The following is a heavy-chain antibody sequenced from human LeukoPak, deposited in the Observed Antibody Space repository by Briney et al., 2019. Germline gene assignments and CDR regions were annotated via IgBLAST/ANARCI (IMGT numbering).Heavy chain of an antibody. CDR1: GYTFSSYG. CDR2: ISAYNGKT. Sequence: ASVKVSCKASGYTFSSYGISWVGQAPGQGLEWMGWISAYNGKTSYAQKLQGRVTMTTDTSTSTAYMELMSLRSDDTAVYYCARDSRDVLFWLGDMDVWGKGTTVTVSS. J-gene: IGHJ6*04. D-gene: IGHD3-10*01. CDR3: ARDSRDVLFWLGDMDV. V-gene: IGHV1-18*01.